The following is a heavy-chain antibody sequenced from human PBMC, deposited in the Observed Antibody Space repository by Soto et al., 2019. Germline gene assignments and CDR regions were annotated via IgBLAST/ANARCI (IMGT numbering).Heavy chain of an antibody. CDR1: GFTFENAW. Sequence: EVQLVESGGGLVKPGGSLRLSCAASGFTFENAWMNWVRQAPGRGLEWVGRIKGKGYDGAIDYAAPVKGRFTISRDDSKNTLYLQMNSLKAEDTAVYYCTSGLIVVVAASKLAGYLGQGTLVTVSS. CDR3: TSGLIVVVAASKLAGY. J-gene: IGHJ4*02. D-gene: IGHD2-15*01. V-gene: IGHV3-15*07. CDR2: IKGKGYDGAI.